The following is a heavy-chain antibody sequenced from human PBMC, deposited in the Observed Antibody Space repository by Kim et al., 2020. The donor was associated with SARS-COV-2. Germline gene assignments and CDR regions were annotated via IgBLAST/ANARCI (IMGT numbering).Heavy chain of an antibody. D-gene: IGHD2-2*01. Sequence: RFTISRPNSKNTLYLQMNSLRAEDTAVYYCARAHIVVVPAADRRYWYFDLWGRGTLVTVSS. V-gene: IGHV3-53*04. CDR3: ARAHIVVVPAADRRYWYFDL. J-gene: IGHJ2*01.